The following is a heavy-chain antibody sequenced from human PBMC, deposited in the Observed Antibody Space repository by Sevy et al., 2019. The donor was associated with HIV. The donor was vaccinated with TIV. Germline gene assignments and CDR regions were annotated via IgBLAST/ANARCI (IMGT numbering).Heavy chain of an antibody. J-gene: IGHJ4*02. CDR1: GGSISSSDSY. Sequence: SETLSLTCTVSGGSISSSDSYWSWIRQPPGKGLEWIGYIHYSGGTYYNPFRKGRVAMSVDTSEKQFSLKLSLLTAPDTAVYYCASKRGYNHGPFDYWGQGTLVTVSS. V-gene: IGHV4-30-4*01. CDR3: ASKRGYNHGPFDY. D-gene: IGHD5-12*01. CDR2: IHYSGGT.